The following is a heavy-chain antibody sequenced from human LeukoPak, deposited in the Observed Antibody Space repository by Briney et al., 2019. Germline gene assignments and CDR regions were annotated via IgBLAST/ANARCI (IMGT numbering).Heavy chain of an antibody. CDR3: ARGSSSWYRGNWFDP. Sequence: GGSLRLSCTASGFTFSSYSMNWVRQAPGKGLEWVANIKQDGSEKYYVDSVKGRFTIPRDNAKNSLYLQMNSLRAEDTAVYYCARGSSSWYRGNWFDPWGQGTLVTVSS. CDR1: GFTFSSYS. J-gene: IGHJ5*02. CDR2: IKQDGSEK. D-gene: IGHD6-13*01. V-gene: IGHV3-7*01.